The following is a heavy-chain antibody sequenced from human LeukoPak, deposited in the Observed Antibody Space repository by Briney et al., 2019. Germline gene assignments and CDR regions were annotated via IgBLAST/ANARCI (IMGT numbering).Heavy chain of an antibody. CDR2: ISYDGSNK. D-gene: IGHD1-7*01. V-gene: IGHV3-30*18. Sequence: GGSLRLSCAASGFTFSSYAMSWVRQAPGKGLEWVAVISYDGSNKYYADSVKGRFTISRDNSKNTLYLQMNSLRAEDTAVYYCAKGLTGTTVDDYWGQGTLVTVSS. CDR3: AKGLTGTTVDDY. J-gene: IGHJ4*02. CDR1: GFTFSSYA.